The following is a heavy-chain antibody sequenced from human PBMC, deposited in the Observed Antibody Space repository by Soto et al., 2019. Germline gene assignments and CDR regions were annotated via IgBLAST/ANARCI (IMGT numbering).Heavy chain of an antibody. CDR1: GYTFTSYG. CDR2: ISTYNGDT. Sequence: QVQLVQSGVEVKEPGASVKVSCKAFGYTFTSYGISWVRQAPGQGLEWMGRISTYNGDTNYAQKFQGRVTMTTDTSTNAAYMELRSLRSDDTAVYYCARAMVRGVVDYWGQGSLVTVSS. D-gene: IGHD3-10*01. CDR3: ARAMVRGVVDY. J-gene: IGHJ4*02. V-gene: IGHV1-18*01.